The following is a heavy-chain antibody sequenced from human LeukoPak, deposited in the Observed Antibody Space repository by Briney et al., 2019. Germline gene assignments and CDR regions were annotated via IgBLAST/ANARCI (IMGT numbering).Heavy chain of an antibody. CDR2: ISYDGSNK. Sequence: GGSLRLSCAASEFTFSSYSMNWVRQAPGRGLEWVAVISYDGSNKYYSDSVKGRFTISRDNSKSTLFLQMNSLRAEDTAVYYCARSSGGYFRYCDYWGQGTLVTVSS. V-gene: IGHV3-30*03. CDR1: EFTFSSYS. CDR3: ARSSGGYFRYCDY. J-gene: IGHJ4*02. D-gene: IGHD6-19*01.